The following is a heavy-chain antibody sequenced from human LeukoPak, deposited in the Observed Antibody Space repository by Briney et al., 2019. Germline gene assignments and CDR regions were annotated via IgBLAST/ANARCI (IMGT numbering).Heavy chain of an antibody. Sequence: GGSLRLSCAASGFTFSSYGMHWVRQAPGKGLEWVAVIWYDGSNKYYGDSVKGRFTISRDNSKNTLYLQMNTLRAEDTAVYYCARDLYSGSYYGYWGQGTLVTVSS. CDR1: GFTFSSYG. J-gene: IGHJ4*02. D-gene: IGHD1-26*01. CDR2: IWYDGSNK. V-gene: IGHV3-33*01. CDR3: ARDLYSGSYYGY.